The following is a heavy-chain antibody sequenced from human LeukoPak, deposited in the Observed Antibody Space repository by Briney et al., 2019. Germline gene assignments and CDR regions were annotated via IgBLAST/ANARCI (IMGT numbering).Heavy chain of an antibody. CDR1: GYRFTSYW. CDR3: ARTGIKAARPNYMDV. Sequence: GESLKISCNGSGYRFTSYWIGWVRQVPGKGLEWMGIIYPGDSDTRYSPSFQGQVTISADKSISTAYLQWSSLKASDTAIYYCARTGIKAARPNYMDVWGKGTTVTVSS. CDR2: IYPGDSDT. J-gene: IGHJ6*03. V-gene: IGHV5-51*01. D-gene: IGHD6-6*01.